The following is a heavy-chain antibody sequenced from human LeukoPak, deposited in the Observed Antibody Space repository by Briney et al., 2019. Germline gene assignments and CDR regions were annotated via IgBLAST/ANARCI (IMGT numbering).Heavy chain of an antibody. V-gene: IGHV3-9*01. Sequence: GGSLRLSCAASGFTFSSYSMNWVRQAPGKGLEWVSGISWNSGSIGYADSVKGRFTISRDNAKNSLYLQMNSLRTEDTALYYCAKAMSGRLDWHSDLWGRGTLVTVSS. CDR1: GFTFSSYS. CDR3: AKAMSGRLDWHSDL. J-gene: IGHJ2*01. CDR2: ISWNSGSI. D-gene: IGHD3-3*01.